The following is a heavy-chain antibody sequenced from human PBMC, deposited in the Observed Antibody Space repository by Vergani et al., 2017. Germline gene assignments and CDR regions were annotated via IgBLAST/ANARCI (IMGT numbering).Heavy chain of an antibody. CDR2: ISWDGGST. J-gene: IGHJ4*02. V-gene: IGHV3-43*01. Sequence: EVQLVESGGVVVQPGGSLRLSCAASGFTFDDYTMHWVRQAPGKGLEWVSLISWDGGSTYYADSVKGRFTISRDNSKNSLYLQMNSLRTEDTALYYCAKSGGSGSYYNSHFDYWGQGTLVTVSS. D-gene: IGHD3-10*01. CDR3: AKSGGSGSYYNSHFDY. CDR1: GFTFDDYT.